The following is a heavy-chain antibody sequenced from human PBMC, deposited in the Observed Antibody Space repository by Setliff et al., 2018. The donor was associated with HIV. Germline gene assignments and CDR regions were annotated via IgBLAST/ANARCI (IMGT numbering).Heavy chain of an antibody. Sequence: GASVKVSCKASGGMFSNYAINWVRQAPGQGLEWMGGIIPIFGTANYAQKFQGRVTITADESTSTAYMELSSLRSEDTAVYYCARAGDWYYYYMDVWGKGTTVTVSS. D-gene: IGHD3-16*01. CDR3: ARAGDWYYYYMDV. V-gene: IGHV1-69*13. J-gene: IGHJ6*03. CDR2: IIPIFGTA. CDR1: GGMFSNYA.